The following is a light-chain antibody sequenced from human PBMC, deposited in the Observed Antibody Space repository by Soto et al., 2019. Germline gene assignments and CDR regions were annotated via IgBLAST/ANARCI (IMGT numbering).Light chain of an antibody. V-gene: IGKV1-5*01. CDR3: QQYNSFWT. CDR1: QSISSW. Sequence: DIPMTQSPSTLSASVGDRVTITCRARQSISSWLAWYQQKPGKAPRLLIYDASYLERGVPSRFSGSGSGTEFTLTISDLQPDDLATYYCQQYNSFWTFGQGTKVEI. J-gene: IGKJ1*01. CDR2: DAS.